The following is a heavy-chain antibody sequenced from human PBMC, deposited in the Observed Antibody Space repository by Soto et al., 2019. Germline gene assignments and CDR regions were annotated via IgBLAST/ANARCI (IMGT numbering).Heavy chain of an antibody. CDR3: ARESSGQDAFDI. V-gene: IGHV1-46*01. D-gene: IGHD3-22*01. J-gene: IGHJ3*02. Sequence: QAPGQGLEWMGIINPSGGSTSYAQKFQGRVTMTRDTSTSTVYMELSSLRSEDTAVYYCARESSGQDAFDIWDQGTMVTVSS. CDR2: INPSGGST.